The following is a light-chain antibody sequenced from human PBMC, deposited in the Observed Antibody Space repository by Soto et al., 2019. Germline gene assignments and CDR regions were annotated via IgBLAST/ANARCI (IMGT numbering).Light chain of an antibody. CDR2: TNN. CDR1: ISNIPSSN. V-gene: IGLV1-44*01. J-gene: IGLJ1*01. CDR3: AASDDSVDGRV. Sequence: HCLQTQPPSGSRNPGHRVTISFSRSISNIPSSNVNWYQQLPGTAPKLIIYTNNKRPSGVPDLFTGSKSGTSASLAISVLQSEDEADYYCAASDDSVDGRVFGTGTKVPVL.